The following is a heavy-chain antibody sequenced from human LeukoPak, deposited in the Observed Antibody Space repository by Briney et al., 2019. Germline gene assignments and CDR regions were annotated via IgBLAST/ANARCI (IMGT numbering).Heavy chain of an antibody. V-gene: IGHV3-23*01. J-gene: IGHJ4*02. D-gene: IGHD3-22*01. Sequence: PGGSLRLSCAASGFTFSSYAMSWVRQAPGKGLEWVSAISGSGGSTYYADSVKGRFTISRDNSKNTLYLQMNSLRAEDTAVYYCAKDYYDSSSTYYFDYWAREPWSPSPQ. CDR3: AKDYYDSSSTYYFDY. CDR1: GFTFSSYA. CDR2: ISGSGGST.